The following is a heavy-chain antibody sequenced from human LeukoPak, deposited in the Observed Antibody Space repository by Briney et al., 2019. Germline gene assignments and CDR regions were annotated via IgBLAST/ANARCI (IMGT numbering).Heavy chain of an antibody. CDR3: ARARGAEAIDY. CDR1: GGSISSGGYY. V-gene: IGHV4-30-2*01. J-gene: IGHJ4*01. Sequence: PSQTLSLTCTVSGGSISSGGYYWSWIRQPPGKGLEWIGYIYHSGSTYYNPSLKSRVTISVDTSKNQFSLKVTSVTAADTAVYYCARARGAEAIDYWGHGTLVTVSS. D-gene: IGHD6-25*01. CDR2: IYHSGST.